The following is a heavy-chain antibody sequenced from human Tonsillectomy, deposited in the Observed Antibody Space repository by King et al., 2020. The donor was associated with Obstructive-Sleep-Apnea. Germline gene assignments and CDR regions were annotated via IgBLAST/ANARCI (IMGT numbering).Heavy chain of an antibody. Sequence: HVQLQESGPGLVKPSGTLSLTCAVSGGSISSSNWWSWGRQHPGKGLEWIGEIYHSGSTNYNPSLKSRVTISVDKSKNQFSLKLSSVTAADTAVYYCARDKKVEYCSSTSCYDYYYGMDVWGQGTTVTVSS. V-gene: IGHV4-4*02. CDR1: GGSISSSNW. CDR2: IYHSGST. D-gene: IGHD2-2*01. CDR3: ARDKKVEYCSSTSCYDYYYGMDV. J-gene: IGHJ6*02.